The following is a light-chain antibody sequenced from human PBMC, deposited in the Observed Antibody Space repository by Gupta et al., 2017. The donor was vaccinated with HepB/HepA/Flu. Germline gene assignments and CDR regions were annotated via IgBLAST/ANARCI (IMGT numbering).Light chain of an antibody. Sequence: DIQLTQSPSFLSASVGDRVTITCRASQGISSYLAWYQQKPGKAPKLLIYDASTLQSGVSSRFSGSGSGTEFTLTISSLQPEDFATYHCQQRNSSPQAFGHGTKVDIK. V-gene: IGKV1-9*01. CDR3: QQRNSSPQA. J-gene: IGKJ3*01. CDR1: QGISSY. CDR2: DAS.